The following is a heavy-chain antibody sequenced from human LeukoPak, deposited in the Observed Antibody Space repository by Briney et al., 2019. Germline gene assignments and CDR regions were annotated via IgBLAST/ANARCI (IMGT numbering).Heavy chain of an antibody. D-gene: IGHD6-19*01. CDR1: GFTFSSYS. V-gene: IGHV3-21*01. CDR3: ARDRAAVAPFDY. Sequence: SGGSLRLSCAASGFTFSSYSMNWVRQAPGKGLEWVSSISSSSSYIYYADSVKGRFTISRDNAKNSLYLQMNSLRAEDTAVYYCARDRAAVAPFDYWGQGTLVTVSS. J-gene: IGHJ4*02. CDR2: ISSSSSYI.